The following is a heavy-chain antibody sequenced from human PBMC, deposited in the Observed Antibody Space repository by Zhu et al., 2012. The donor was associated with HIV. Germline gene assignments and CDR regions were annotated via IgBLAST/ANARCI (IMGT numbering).Heavy chain of an antibody. CDR1: GGSFSGYY. CDR3: VASPPGYSGYDSGDY. CDR2: INHSGST. J-gene: IGHJ4*02. Sequence: QVQLQQWGAGLLKPSETLSLTCAVYGGSFSGYYWSWIRQPPGKGLEWIGEINHSGSTNYNPSLKSRVTISVDTSKNQFSLKLSSVTAADTAVYYCVASPPGYSGYDSGDYWAREPWSPSPQ. V-gene: IGHV4-34*01. D-gene: IGHD5-12*01.